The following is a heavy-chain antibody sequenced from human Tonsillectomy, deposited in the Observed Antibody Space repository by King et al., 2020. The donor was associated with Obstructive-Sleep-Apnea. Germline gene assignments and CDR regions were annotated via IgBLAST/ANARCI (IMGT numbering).Heavy chain of an antibody. Sequence: VQLQESGPGLVKPSETLSLTCTVSGGSISSSSYYWGWIRQPPGKGLEWIGSIYYSGSTYYNPSLKSRVTISVDTSKNQFSLKLSSVTAADTAVYYCARDRRLEPDIYVDYWGQGTLVTVSS. CDR2: IYYSGST. J-gene: IGHJ4*02. CDR1: GGSISSSSYY. V-gene: IGHV4-39*07. D-gene: IGHD1-1*01. CDR3: ARDRRLEPDIYVDY.